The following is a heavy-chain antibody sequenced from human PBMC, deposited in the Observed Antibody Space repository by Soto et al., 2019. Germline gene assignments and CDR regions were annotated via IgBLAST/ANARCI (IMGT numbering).Heavy chain of an antibody. Sequence: TPSLTCAXFGGSINSVGYSWSWIRQPPGKGLEWGWDIHQTGIAYYSPSLKSRVTISLDGSNNQFSLNLSSVPAADTPVYFCARDRKESNYFDYWGQGTLVTASS. V-gene: IGHV4-30-2*01. CDR1: GGSINSVGYS. CDR2: IHQTGIA. CDR3: ARDRKESNYFDY. J-gene: IGHJ4*02.